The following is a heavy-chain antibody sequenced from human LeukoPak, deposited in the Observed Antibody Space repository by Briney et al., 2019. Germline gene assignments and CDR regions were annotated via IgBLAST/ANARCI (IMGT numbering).Heavy chain of an antibody. Sequence: SVKVSCKASGGTFSSYAISWVRQAPGQGLEWMGGIIPIFGTANYAQRFQGRVTITADESTSTAYMELSSLRSEDTAVYYCARGGLSNWWGFPQDNWFDPWGQGTLVTVSS. CDR1: GGTFSSYA. V-gene: IGHV1-69*13. CDR2: IIPIFGTA. CDR3: ARGGLSNWWGFPQDNWFDP. J-gene: IGHJ5*02. D-gene: IGHD2-8*02.